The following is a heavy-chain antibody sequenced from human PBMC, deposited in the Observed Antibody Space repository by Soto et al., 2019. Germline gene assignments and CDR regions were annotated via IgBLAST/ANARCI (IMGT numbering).Heavy chain of an antibody. Sequence: QVQLVQSGAEVKKPGASVKVSCKASGYTFTSYGISWVRQAPGQGLEWMGWISAYNGNTNYAQKLRGRVTMTTDTSTSTAYMERRSLRSDDTAVYYCARGRSPVAARRSRYYYGMDVWGQGTTVTVSS. V-gene: IGHV1-18*01. CDR1: GYTFTSYG. CDR3: ARGRSPVAARRSRYYYGMDV. D-gene: IGHD6-6*01. CDR2: ISAYNGNT. J-gene: IGHJ6*02.